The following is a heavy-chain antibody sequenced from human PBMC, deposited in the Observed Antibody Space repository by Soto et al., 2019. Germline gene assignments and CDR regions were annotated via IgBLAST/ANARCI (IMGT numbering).Heavy chain of an antibody. V-gene: IGHV4-59*01. CDR1: GHSIKNYF. Sequence: ETLSLTCTVSGHSIKNYFWSWVRQHQGKGLEWIGHFYHSGTTNYSPALKSRVTISIDQSKNQFSLRLNSVTAADTAVYFCARDPGYCTNGVCPIFDFWGQGIPVTVSS. CDR3: ARDPGYCTNGVCPIFDF. CDR2: FYHSGTT. J-gene: IGHJ4*02. D-gene: IGHD2-8*01.